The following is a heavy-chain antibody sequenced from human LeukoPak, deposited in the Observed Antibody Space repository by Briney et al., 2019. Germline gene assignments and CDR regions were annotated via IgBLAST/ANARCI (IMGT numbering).Heavy chain of an antibody. D-gene: IGHD3-10*01. CDR2: ISYDGSNE. V-gene: IGHV3-30*18. CDR1: GFTFSSHA. Sequence: GGSLRLSCAASGFTFSSHAMHWVRQAPGKGLEWVAVISYDGSNEDYADSVNGRFTMSRENSKNTLYLQMISLRAEDTAVYYCAKGRSVVRGPSDYWGQGTLVTVSS. CDR3: AKGRSVVRGPSDY. J-gene: IGHJ4*02.